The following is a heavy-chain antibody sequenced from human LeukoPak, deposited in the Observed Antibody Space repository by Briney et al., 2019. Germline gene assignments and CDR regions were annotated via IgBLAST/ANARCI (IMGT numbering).Heavy chain of an antibody. Sequence: ASVKVSCKASGYTFTSYGISWVRQAPGQRLEWMGWINAGNGNTKYSQKFQGRVTITRDTSASTAYMELSSLRSEDTAVYYCARDRPLQNYYYYYGMDVWGQGTTVTVSS. CDR2: INAGNGNT. CDR1: GYTFTSYG. CDR3: ARDRPLQNYYYYYGMDV. V-gene: IGHV1-3*01. J-gene: IGHJ6*02. D-gene: IGHD4-11*01.